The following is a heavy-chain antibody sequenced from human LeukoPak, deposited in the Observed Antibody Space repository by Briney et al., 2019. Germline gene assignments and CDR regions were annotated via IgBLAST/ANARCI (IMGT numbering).Heavy chain of an antibody. CDR2: IRSKANSYAT. D-gene: IGHD4-17*01. J-gene: IGHJ4*02. CDR3: TRLFTVTTPY. V-gene: IGHV3-73*01. Sequence: GGSLKLSCAASGFTFSSSAMHWVRQASGKGLEWVGRIRSKANSYATAYAASVKGRFTISRDDSKNTAYLQMNSLKTEDTAVYYCTRLFTVTTPYWGQGTLVTVSS. CDR1: GFTFSSSA.